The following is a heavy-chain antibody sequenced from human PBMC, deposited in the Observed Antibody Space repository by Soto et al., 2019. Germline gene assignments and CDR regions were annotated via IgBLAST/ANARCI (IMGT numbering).Heavy chain of an antibody. D-gene: IGHD4-17*01. J-gene: IGHJ4*02. V-gene: IGHV3-7*01. CDR1: GFTFSNFW. Sequence: EVQVVESGGGLVQPGGSLRLSCAASGFTFSNFWMSWVRQAPGKGLEWVANIKPDGGAQYYVDSVKGRFTISRDNAKNSLYLQMNSLRVEDTAVYYCTRERLDNYWGQGTLVSVSS. CDR2: IKPDGGAQ. CDR3: TRERLDNY.